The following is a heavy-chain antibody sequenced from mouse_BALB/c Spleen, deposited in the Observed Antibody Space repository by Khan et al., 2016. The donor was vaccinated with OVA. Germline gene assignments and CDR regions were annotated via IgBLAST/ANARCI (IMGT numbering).Heavy chain of an antibody. Sequence: QIQLVPSGPELKKPGETVKISCKASGYTFTNYGMNWVKQAPGKGLKWMGWINTYTGEPTYADDFKGRFAFSLETSASTSYLQINNLKNADMATYFCAKTYYSYDRYFDVWGAGTTVTVSS. J-gene: IGHJ1*01. CDR1: GYTFTNYG. CDR2: INTYTGEP. V-gene: IGHV9-1*02. CDR3: AKTYYSYDRYFDV. D-gene: IGHD2-12*01.